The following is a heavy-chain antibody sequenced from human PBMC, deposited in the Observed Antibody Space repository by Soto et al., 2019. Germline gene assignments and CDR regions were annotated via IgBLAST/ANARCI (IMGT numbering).Heavy chain of an antibody. J-gene: IGHJ6*02. CDR2: FDPEDGET. D-gene: IGHD7-27*01. Sequence: ASVKVSCKVSGYTLTELSMHWVRQAPGKGLEWMGGFDPEDGETIYAQKFQGRVTMTEVTSTDTAYMELSSLRSEDTAVYYCATTLPAWGSQHYYYYYCMDVWGQGTTVTVSS. CDR1: GYTLTELS. CDR3: ATTLPAWGSQHYYYYYCMDV. V-gene: IGHV1-24*01.